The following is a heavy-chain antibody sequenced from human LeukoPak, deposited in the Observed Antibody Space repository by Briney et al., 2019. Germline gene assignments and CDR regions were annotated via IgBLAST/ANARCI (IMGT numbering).Heavy chain of an antibody. D-gene: IGHD5-24*01. V-gene: IGHV3-7*01. CDR1: GFSLSSYW. Sequence: PGGSLRLSCAASGFSLSSYWMNWVRQIPGKGPEWLANIKQDGSQIHYVDSVKGRFTVSRDNAKNSLYLQMNSLRAEDTAMYYCARAVDGDNWPDSWGQGTLVTVSS. CDR3: ARAVDGDNWPDS. J-gene: IGHJ5*01. CDR2: IKQDGSQI.